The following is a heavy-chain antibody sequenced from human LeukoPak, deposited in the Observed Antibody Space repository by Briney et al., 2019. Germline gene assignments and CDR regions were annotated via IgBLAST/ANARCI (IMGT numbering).Heavy chain of an antibody. J-gene: IGHJ5*02. D-gene: IGHD2-2*01. CDR3: ATVVPAAIDNNWFDP. Sequence: PSETLSLTCTVSGGSISSRSYYWGWIRQPPGKGLEWIGSIYNSESTYYNPSLKSRVTISVDTSKNQLSLKVSSVTAADTAVYYCATVVPAAIDNNWFDPWGQGTLVTVSS. V-gene: IGHV4-39*07. CDR2: IYNSEST. CDR1: GGSISSRSYY.